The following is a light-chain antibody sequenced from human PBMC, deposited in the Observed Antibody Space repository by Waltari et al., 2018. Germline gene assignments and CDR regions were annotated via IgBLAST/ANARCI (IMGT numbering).Light chain of an antibody. J-gene: IGKJ1*01. V-gene: IGKV3-15*01. CDR1: QSVSSN. CDR3: QQYNDWPRT. Sequence: EIVMTQSPATLSVSPGERATLSCRASQSVSSNLAWYQQKPGQSPRLLVYGASTRATGIAARFSGSGSGREFTLTISSLQSEDFALYYCQQYNDWPRTFGQGTKVEI. CDR2: GAS.